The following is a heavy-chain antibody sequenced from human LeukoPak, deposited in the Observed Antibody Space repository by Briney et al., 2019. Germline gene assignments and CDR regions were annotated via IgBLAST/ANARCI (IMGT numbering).Heavy chain of an antibody. Sequence: SVKVSCKASGGTFSSYAISWVRQAPGQGLEWMGGIIPIFGTANYAQKFQGRVTITADESASTAYMELSSLRSEDTAVYYCARDGDSSGWYNWFDPWGQGTLVTVSS. J-gene: IGHJ5*02. CDR1: GGTFSSYA. CDR2: IIPIFGTA. V-gene: IGHV1-69*13. D-gene: IGHD6-19*01. CDR3: ARDGDSSGWYNWFDP.